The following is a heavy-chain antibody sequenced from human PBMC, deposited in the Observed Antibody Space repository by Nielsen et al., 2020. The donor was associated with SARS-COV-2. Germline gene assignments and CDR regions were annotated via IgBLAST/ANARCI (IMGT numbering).Heavy chain of an antibody. D-gene: IGHD3-22*01. CDR3: AKDLQYSDSSGPHPFSGMDV. J-gene: IGHJ6*02. CDR2: IYSGGSST. CDR1: GYSYTSYW. Sequence: GESLKISCKGSGYSYTSYWMSWVCQAPGKGLEWVSVIYSGGSSTFYVDSVQGRFTISRDNSKSTLYLQMNSLRAEDTAVYYCAKDLQYSDSSGPHPFSGMDVWGQGTTVTVSS. V-gene: IGHV3-23*03.